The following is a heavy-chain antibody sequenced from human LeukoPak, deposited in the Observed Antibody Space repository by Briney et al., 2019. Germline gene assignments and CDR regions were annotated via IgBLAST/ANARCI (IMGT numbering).Heavy chain of an antibody. CDR2: ISSSRSYI. CDR3: ARDGWHYEFDY. D-gene: IGHD1-7*01. J-gene: IGHJ4*02. Sequence: GGSLRLSCAASGFTFSSYSMNWVRQAPGKGLEWVSFISSSRSYIYYADSVKGRFTISRDNSKNTLYLQMNSLRAEDTAVYYCARDGWHYEFDYWGQGTLVTVSS. CDR1: GFTFSSYS. V-gene: IGHV3-21*01.